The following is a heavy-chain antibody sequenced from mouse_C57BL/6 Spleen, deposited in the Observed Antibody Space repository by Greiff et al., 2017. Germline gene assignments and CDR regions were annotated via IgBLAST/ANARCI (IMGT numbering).Heavy chain of an antibody. CDR2: ISSGSSTI. Sequence: EVNVVESGGGLVKPGGSLKLSCAASGFTFSDYGMHWVRQAPEKGLEWVAYISSGSSTIYYADTVKGRFTISRDNAKNTLFLQMTSLRSEDTAMYYCARNYYGSSYPFAYWGQGTLVTVSA. CDR1: GFTFSDYG. J-gene: IGHJ3*01. D-gene: IGHD1-1*01. V-gene: IGHV5-17*01. CDR3: ARNYYGSSYPFAY.